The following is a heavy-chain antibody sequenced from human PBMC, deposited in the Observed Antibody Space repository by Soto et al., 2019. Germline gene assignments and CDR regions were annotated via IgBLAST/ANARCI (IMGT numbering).Heavy chain of an antibody. V-gene: IGHV3-9*01. Sequence: GGSLRLSCAASGFTFDDYAMHWVRQAPGKGLEWVSGISWNSGSIGYADSVKGRFTISRDNAKNSLYLQMNSLRAQDTALDYCAKGGRGHDYNYYYYMDVWGKGTTVTVSS. J-gene: IGHJ6*03. CDR1: GFTFDDYA. CDR3: AKGGRGHDYNYYYYMDV. CDR2: ISWNSGSI.